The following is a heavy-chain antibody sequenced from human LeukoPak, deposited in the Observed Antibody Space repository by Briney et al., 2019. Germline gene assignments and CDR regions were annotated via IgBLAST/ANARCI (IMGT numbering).Heavy chain of an antibody. CDR2: ISWNSGSI. D-gene: IGHD1-14*01. CDR3: AKDRRNDFDY. Sequence: PGGSLRLSCAASGFTFSSYAMHWVRQAPGKGLEWVAGISWNSGSIGYADSVKGRFTISRDNAKNSQYLQMNSLRAEDTAFYYCAKDRRNDFDYWGQGILVTVSS. CDR1: GFTFSSYA. V-gene: IGHV3-9*01. J-gene: IGHJ4*02.